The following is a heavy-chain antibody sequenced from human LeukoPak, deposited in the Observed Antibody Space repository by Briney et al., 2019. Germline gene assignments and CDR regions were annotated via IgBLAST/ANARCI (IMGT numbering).Heavy chain of an antibody. Sequence: ASVKVSCKASGYTFTSYYMHWVRQAPGQGLEWMGIINPSGGSTSYAQKFQGRVTMTTDTSTSTAYMELRSLRSDDTAVYYCARYSYGYPYYYGMDVWSQGTTVTVSS. CDR1: GYTFTSYY. J-gene: IGHJ6*02. CDR3: ARYSYGYPYYYGMDV. D-gene: IGHD5-18*01. CDR2: INPSGGST. V-gene: IGHV1-46*01.